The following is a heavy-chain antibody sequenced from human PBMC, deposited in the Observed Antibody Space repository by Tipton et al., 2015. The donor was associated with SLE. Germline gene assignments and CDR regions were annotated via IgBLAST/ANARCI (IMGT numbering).Heavy chain of an antibody. V-gene: IGHV3-7*03. Sequence: SLRLSCAASGFSFSTYWMSWVRQAPGKGLEWVANIKEDGSGKYHVDSVKGRFTISRDNAKNSLHLQMTSLRAEDTAVYYCARDEKGYYDFWSGYPSNWGQGTLVTVSS. CDR3: ARDEKGYYDFWSGYPSN. J-gene: IGHJ4*02. CDR1: GFSFSTYW. D-gene: IGHD3-3*01. CDR2: IKEDGSGK.